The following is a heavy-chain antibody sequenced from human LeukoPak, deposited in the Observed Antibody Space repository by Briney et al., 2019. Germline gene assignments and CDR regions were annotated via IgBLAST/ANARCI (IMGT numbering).Heavy chain of an antibody. J-gene: IGHJ4*02. Sequence: GGSLRLSCAASGFMFSSNWMSWVRLAPGKGLEWVANIKEDGTETYYVDSVKGRFTISRDNAKNSLYLQMNSLRVGDMAVYYCAKEGRRLPTYWGQGNLVTVSS. CDR2: IKEDGTET. D-gene: IGHD5-12*01. V-gene: IGHV3-7*03. CDR1: GFMFSSNW. CDR3: AKEGRRLPTY.